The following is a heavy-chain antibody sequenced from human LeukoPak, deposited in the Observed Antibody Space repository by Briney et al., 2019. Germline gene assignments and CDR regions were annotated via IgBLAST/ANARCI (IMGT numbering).Heavy chain of an antibody. D-gene: IGHD3-3*02. CDR1: GGSISSSSYY. J-gene: IGHJ3*02. CDR2: IYYSGST. CDR3: AREAFLEWLSNGDI. Sequence: SETLSLTCTVSGGSISSSSYYWGWIRQPPGKGLEWIGSIYYSGSTNYNPSLKSRVTISVDTSKNQFSLKLTSVTAADTAVYYCAREAFLEWLSNGDIWGQGTMVTVSS. V-gene: IGHV4-39*07.